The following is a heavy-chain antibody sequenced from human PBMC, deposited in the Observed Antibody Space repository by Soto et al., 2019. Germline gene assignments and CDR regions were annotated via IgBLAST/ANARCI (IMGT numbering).Heavy chain of an antibody. CDR2: IKEDGSEK. Sequence: LRLSCAVSGFTFNRYWLSWVRQAPGKGLEWVANIKEDGSEKYYVDSVKGRFTTSRDNAKNSLYLQMNSLRAEDTAVYYCARIVSGRDYGDSIDYWRQGTLVTVSS. V-gene: IGHV3-7*03. D-gene: IGHD4-17*01. J-gene: IGHJ4*02. CDR3: ARIVSGRDYGDSIDY. CDR1: GFTFNRYW.